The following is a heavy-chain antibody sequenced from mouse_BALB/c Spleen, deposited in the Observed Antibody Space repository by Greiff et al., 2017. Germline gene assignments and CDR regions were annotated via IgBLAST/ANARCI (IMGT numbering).Heavy chain of an antibody. D-gene: IGHD2-1*01. CDR2: ISDGGSYT. J-gene: IGHJ2*01. V-gene: IGHV5-4*02. CDR3: ARRGLWYLDY. CDR1: GFTFSDYY. Sequence: EVQVVESGGGLVKPGGSLKLSCAASGFTFSDYYMYWVRQTPEKRLEWVATISDGGSYTYYPDSVKGRFTISRDNAKNNLYLQMSSLKSEDTAMYYCARRGLWYLDYWGQGTTLTVSS.